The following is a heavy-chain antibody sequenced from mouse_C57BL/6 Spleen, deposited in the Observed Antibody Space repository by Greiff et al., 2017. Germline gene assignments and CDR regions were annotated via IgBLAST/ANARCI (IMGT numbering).Heavy chain of an antibody. J-gene: IGHJ4*01. D-gene: IGHD1-1*01. Sequence: EVHLVESGGGLVQPGGSLSLSCAASGFTFTDYYMSWVRQPPGKALEWLGFIRNKANGYTTEYSASVKGRFTISRDNSQSILYLQMNALRAEDSATYYCARYRYGQYYAMDYWGQGTSVTVSS. CDR2: IRNKANGYTT. V-gene: IGHV7-3*01. CDR1: GFTFTDYY. CDR3: ARYRYGQYYAMDY.